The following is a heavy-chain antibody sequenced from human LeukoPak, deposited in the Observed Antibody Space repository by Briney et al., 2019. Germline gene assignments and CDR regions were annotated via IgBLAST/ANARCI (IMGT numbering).Heavy chain of an antibody. D-gene: IGHD4-17*01. V-gene: IGHV3-15*01. CDR1: GFIFSQAW. J-gene: IGHJ4*02. Sequence: PGGSLRLSCAASGFIFSQAWMTWVRQAPGKGLEWVGRIKRTADGGTTDYAAPAKGRFTISRDDSKNTLYLQMNSLKTEDTAVYYCTTWMTTVTLGNYWGQGTLVTVSS. CDR3: TTWMTTVTLGNY. CDR2: IKRTADGGTT.